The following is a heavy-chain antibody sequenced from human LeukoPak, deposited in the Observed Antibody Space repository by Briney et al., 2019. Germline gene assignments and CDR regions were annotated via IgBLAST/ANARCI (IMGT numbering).Heavy chain of an antibody. D-gene: IGHD5-18*01. CDR2: IIPIFGTA. J-gene: IGHJ4*02. CDR1: GGTFSSYA. Sequence: ASVKVSCKASGGTFSSYAISWVRQAPGQGLEWMGGIIPIFGTANYAQKFQGRVTITADESTSTAYMELSSLRSEDTAVYYCARYDVDTAMVALDYWGQGTLVTVSS. V-gene: IGHV1-69*13. CDR3: ARYDVDTAMVALDY.